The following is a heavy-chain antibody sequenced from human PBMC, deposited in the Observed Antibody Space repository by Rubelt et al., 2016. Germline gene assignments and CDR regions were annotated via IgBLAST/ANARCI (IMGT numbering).Heavy chain of an antibody. CDR2: IYPGDSDT. V-gene: IGHV5-51*01. D-gene: IGHD3-3*01. J-gene: IGHJ6*02. CDR3: ARRLDDLRYYYGMDV. CDR1: GYSFTKYW. Sequence: GESLKISCKGSGYSFTKYWIGWVRQMPGKGLEWMGIIYPGDSDTRYSPSFQGQVTISADKSINTAYLQWSSLKASDTAMYYCARRLDDLRYYYGMDVWGQGTTVTVSS.